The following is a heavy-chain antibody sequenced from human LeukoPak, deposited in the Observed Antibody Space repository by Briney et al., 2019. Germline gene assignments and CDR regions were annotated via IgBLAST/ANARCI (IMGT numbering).Heavy chain of an antibody. CDR3: ARVKAVPDTLIWFDP. CDR1: GASISSYY. D-gene: IGHD6-19*01. Sequence: PSETLSLTCTVSGASISSYYWSWIRQPPGKGLEWMGYIYYTGSTNYNPSLKSRATISVDTSKNQFSLKLTSVTAADTAMYYCARVKAVPDTLIWFDPWGQGTLVTVSS. CDR2: IYYTGST. J-gene: IGHJ5*02. V-gene: IGHV4-59*01.